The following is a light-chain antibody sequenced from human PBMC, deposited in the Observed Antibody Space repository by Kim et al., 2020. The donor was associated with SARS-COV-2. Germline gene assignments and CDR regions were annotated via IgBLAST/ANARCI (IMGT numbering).Light chain of an antibody. CDR3: QQYHDDPFT. Sequence: GDRVTITCRASQRISYWLAWYQQKPGKAPKLLMHDASSLEDGVSSRFSGSGSGAEFTLTISSLQPDDYATYFCQQYHDDPFTFG. J-gene: IGKJ2*01. CDR2: DAS. V-gene: IGKV1-5*01. CDR1: QRISYW.